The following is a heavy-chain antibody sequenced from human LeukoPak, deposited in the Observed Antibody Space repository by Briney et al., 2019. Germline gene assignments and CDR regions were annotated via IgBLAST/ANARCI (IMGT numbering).Heavy chain of an antibody. D-gene: IGHD4-17*01. CDR3: ARRRRNGDYGY. CDR2: IYHSEST. Sequence: PSETLSLTCAVSGYSVSSGYYWGWIRQPPGKGLEWIGSIYHSESTYYNPSLKSRVTVSVDTSKNQFSLKLSSVTAADTAVYYCARRRRNGDYGYWGQGTLVTVSS. J-gene: IGHJ4*02. V-gene: IGHV4-38-2*01. CDR1: GYSVSSGYY.